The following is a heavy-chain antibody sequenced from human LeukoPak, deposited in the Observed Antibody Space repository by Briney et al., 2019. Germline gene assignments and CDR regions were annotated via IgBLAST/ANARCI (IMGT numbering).Heavy chain of an antibody. V-gene: IGHV3-74*01. CDR3: ARDPRGPTVATTGLFDF. CDR2: INPDGSTT. J-gene: IGHJ4*02. CDR1: GVTFSSAW. D-gene: IGHD3-9*01. Sequence: GGSLRLSCVGSGVTFSSAWMHWVRQVPGKGLVWVSRINPDGSTTTYVDSVGGRFTISRDNAKNTMYLQMNSLRPEDTAIYYCARDPRGPTVATTGLFDFWGQGALDTVSS.